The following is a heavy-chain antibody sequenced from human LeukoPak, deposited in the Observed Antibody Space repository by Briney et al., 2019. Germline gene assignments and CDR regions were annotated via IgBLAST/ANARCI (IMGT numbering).Heavy chain of an antibody. CDR1: GFTFSNHA. CDR2: ISADAVDT. CDR3: ARAEEDCSSTSCYTPEWFDP. V-gene: IGHV3-23*01. D-gene: IGHD2-2*02. J-gene: IGHJ5*02. Sequence: GGSLTLSCVASGFTFSNHAMTWVRQAPGKGLEWVSAISADAVDTFYAPSVKGRFTISRDNSKNTMYLQINSLRAEDTAIYYCARAEEDCSSTSCYTPEWFDPWGQGTLVTVSS.